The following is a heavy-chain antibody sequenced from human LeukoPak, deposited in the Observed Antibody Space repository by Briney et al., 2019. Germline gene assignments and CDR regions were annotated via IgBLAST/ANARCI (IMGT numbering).Heavy chain of an antibody. J-gene: IGHJ4*02. D-gene: IGHD6-13*01. CDR1: GYTFTSYA. Sequence: ASVKVSCKASGYTFTSYAMHWVRQAPGQRLEWMGWTNAGNGNTKYSQKFQGRVTITRDTSASTAYMELSSLRSEDTAVYYCARDPGIAAAGLLWGQGTLVTVSS. CDR2: TNAGNGNT. V-gene: IGHV1-3*01. CDR3: ARDPGIAAAGLL.